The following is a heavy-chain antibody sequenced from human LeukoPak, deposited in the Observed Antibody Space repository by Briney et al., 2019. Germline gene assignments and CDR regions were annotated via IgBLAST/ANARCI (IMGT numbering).Heavy chain of an antibody. CDR1: GGSISSYY. V-gene: IGHV4-4*07. J-gene: IGHJ6*02. CDR2: IYTSEST. Sequence: PSETLSLTCTVSGGSISSYYWSWIRQPAGKGLEWIGRIYTSESTNYNPSLKSRVTMSVDTSKNQFSLKLSSVTAADTAVYYCARGVAASTGYYYYYGMDVWGQGTTVTVSS. D-gene: IGHD2-15*01. CDR3: ARGVAASTGYYYYYGMDV.